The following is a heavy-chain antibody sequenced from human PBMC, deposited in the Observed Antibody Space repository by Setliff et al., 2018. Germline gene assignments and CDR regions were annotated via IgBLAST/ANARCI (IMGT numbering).Heavy chain of an antibody. Sequence: ASVKVSCKASGYTFTDSFIHWVRQAPGQGFEWLGWINPNRDDTKYAQKFQHRILMAKDTSLNTVYVELSSLRSDDTAVYYCARNAITGTTRKYYYYMDVWGKGTTVTVSS. CDR1: GYTFTDSF. J-gene: IGHJ6*03. D-gene: IGHD1-7*01. CDR3: ARNAITGTTRKYYYYMDV. CDR2: INPNRDDT. V-gene: IGHV1-2*02.